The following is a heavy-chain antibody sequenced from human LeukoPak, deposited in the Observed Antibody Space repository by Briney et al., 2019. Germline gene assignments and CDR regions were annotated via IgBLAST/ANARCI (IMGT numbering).Heavy chain of an antibody. CDR3: ARAADPSHTYYYDSSGYLN. Sequence: GASVKVSCKASGFTFTSSAVQWVRQARGQRLEWIGWIVVGSGNTNYAQKFQERVTITRDMSTSTAYMELSSLRSEDTAVYYCARAADPSHTYYYDSSGYLNWGQGTLVTVSS. CDR2: IVVGSGNT. D-gene: IGHD3-22*01. V-gene: IGHV1-58*01. J-gene: IGHJ4*02. CDR1: GFTFTSSA.